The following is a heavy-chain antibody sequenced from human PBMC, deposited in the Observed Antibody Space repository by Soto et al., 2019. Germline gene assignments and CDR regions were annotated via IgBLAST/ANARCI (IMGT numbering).Heavy chain of an antibody. J-gene: IGHJ3*02. Sequence: QVQLVQSGAEVKKPGSSVKVSCKDSGGTFSTYSMFWVQQAPGQGLEWMGRIIPMLGIRNYAQWFQDRVTITADKSTATAHMELSSLRSEDTALYYCTIGSWSGEVFDIWGQGTMVTVS. CDR3: TIGSWSGEVFDI. D-gene: IGHD2-21*01. V-gene: IGHV1-69*02. CDR2: IIPMLGIR. CDR1: GGTFSTYS.